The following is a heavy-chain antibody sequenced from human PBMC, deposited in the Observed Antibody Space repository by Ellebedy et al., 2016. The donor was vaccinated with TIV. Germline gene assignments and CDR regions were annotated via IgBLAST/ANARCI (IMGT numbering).Heavy chain of an antibody. CDR3: ARGTSSPRNYYGMDV. Sequence: SLKVSCXASGGTFSSYAISWVRQAPGQGLEWMGGIIPIFGTANYAQKFQGRVTITADKSTSTGYMELSSLRSEDTAVYYCARGTSSPRNYYGMDVWGQGTTVTVSS. CDR1: GGTFSSYA. D-gene: IGHD2-2*01. CDR2: IIPIFGTA. V-gene: IGHV1-69*06. J-gene: IGHJ6*02.